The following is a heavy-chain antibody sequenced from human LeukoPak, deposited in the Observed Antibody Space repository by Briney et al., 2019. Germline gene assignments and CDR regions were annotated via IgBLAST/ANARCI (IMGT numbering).Heavy chain of an antibody. CDR2: INAGNGNT. V-gene: IGHV1-3*01. J-gene: IGHJ4*02. Sequence: ASVKVSCKASGYTFTSYAMHWVRQAPGQRLEWMGWINAGNGNTKYPQKFQGRVTITRDTSASTAYMELSSLRSKDTAVYYCARGMYYFDYWGQGTLVTVSS. CDR1: GYTFTSYA. D-gene: IGHD3-10*01. CDR3: ARGMYYFDY.